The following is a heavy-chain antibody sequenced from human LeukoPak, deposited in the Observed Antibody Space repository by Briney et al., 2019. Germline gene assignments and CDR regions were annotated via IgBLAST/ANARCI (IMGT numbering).Heavy chain of an antibody. J-gene: IGHJ4*02. CDR2: ISAYNGNT. CDR1: GYTFTSYY. D-gene: IGHD3-22*01. CDR3: ARERPYYDSSGYLRY. Sequence: GASVKVSCKACGYTFTSYYMHWVRQAPGQGLEWMGWISAYNGNTNYAQKLQGRVTMTTDTSTSTAYMELRSLRSDDTAVYYCARERPYYDSSGYLRYWGQGTLVTVSS. V-gene: IGHV1-18*04.